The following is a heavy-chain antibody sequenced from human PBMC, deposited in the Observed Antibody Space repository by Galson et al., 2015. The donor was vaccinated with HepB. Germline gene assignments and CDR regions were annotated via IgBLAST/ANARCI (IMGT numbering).Heavy chain of an antibody. CDR1: GFTLSSNA. CDR3: AKQNRSGWSES. V-gene: IGHV3-23*01. CDR2: ISGGGGST. D-gene: IGHD3-22*01. Sequence: SLILSCAASGFTLSSNAMSCVRQAPGEALEWVAVISGGGGSTHYADSVKGRFTISSDSSKNTLYLQMSSLRAEDTAVYYCAKQNRSGWSESWGQGTQVTVSS. J-gene: IGHJ5*01.